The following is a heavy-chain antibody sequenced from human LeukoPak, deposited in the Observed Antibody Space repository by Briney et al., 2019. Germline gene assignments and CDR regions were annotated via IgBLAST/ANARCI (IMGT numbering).Heavy chain of an antibody. CDR1: GFTFTNHD. J-gene: IGHJ4*02. D-gene: IGHD3-16*01. Sequence: GGSLRLSCAAPGFTFTNHDMNWVRQAQGKGLDWISYISRDTSIIYYADSVKGRFTISRDNGKNSLYLHMNSLRDEDTAVYYCAKVRHLRGNSNAWNDFWGQGTHVTVSS. V-gene: IGHV3-48*02. CDR2: ISRDTSII. CDR3: AKVRHLRGNSNAWNDF.